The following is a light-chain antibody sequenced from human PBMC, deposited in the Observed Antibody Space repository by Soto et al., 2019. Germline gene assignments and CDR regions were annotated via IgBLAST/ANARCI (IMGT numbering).Light chain of an antibody. J-gene: IGKJ2*01. CDR3: QQSYITPYT. CDR2: ATS. V-gene: IGKV1-39*01. CDR1: QSISSY. Sequence: DIQMTQSPSSLSASVEDRVTITWRASQSISSYLNWYQQKPGKAPKLLIYATSSLQSGVPSRFSGSGSGTDFTLTISSLQLEDFATYYCQQSYITPYTFGQGTKLEIK.